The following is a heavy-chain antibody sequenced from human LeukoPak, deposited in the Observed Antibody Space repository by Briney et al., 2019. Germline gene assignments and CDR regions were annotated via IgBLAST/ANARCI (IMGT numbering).Heavy chain of an antibody. Sequence: GGSLRLSCAASGFTFSNYAMTWVRQAPGKGLEWVSILNDSGVYTYYADSVKGRFTISRDNSNNMLYLQMNSLRAEDTAVYYCAKKAHYDAYAKYFDYWGQGTLVTVSS. J-gene: IGHJ4*02. D-gene: IGHD4-17*01. V-gene: IGHV3-23*01. CDR2: LNDSGVYT. CDR3: AKKAHYDAYAKYFDY. CDR1: GFTFSNYA.